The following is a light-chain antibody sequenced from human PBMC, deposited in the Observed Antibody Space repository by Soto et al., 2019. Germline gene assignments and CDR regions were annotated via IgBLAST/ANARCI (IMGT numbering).Light chain of an antibody. V-gene: IGKV2-30*01. CDR1: ESVLYRDGNSY. J-gene: IGKJ2*01. CDR3: IQGTYWPYT. Sequence: DVVMTQSPVSLPVTLGQSASVSCRSSESVLYRDGNSYLSWFQQRPGQSPRRLIYKVSNRDSGVQDRSSGSGSDTDFTLKNSREEAEDVGVHYCIQGTYWPYTFGQGTQLEIK. CDR2: KVS.